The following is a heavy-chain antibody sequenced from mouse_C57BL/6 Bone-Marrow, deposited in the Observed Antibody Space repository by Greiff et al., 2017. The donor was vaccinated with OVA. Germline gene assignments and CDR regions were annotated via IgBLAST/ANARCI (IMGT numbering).Heavy chain of an antibody. J-gene: IGHJ3*01. V-gene: IGHV5-12*01. Sequence: DVHLVESGGGLVQPGGSLKLSCAASGFTFSDYYMYWVRQTPEKRLEWVAYISNGGGSTYYPDTVKGRFTISRDNAKNTLYLQMSRLKSEDTAMYYCARHLTTGWFAYWGQGTLVTVSA. D-gene: IGHD1-1*01. CDR2: ISNGGGST. CDR3: ARHLTTGWFAY. CDR1: GFTFSDYY.